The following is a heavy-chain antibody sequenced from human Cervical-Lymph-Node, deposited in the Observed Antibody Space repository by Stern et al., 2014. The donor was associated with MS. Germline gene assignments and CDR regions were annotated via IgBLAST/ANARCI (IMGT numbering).Heavy chain of an antibody. V-gene: IGHV1-24*01. Sequence: VQLVQSGAEVKKPGASVKVSCKVSGYILTKLAMHWVRQAPGKGLEWMGGFAPDEGETIYSQKFQCRVTMTEDTSTDTAYMELRSLRSEDTAVYFCATDHPTVGIYDALAMWGQGTRVTVSS. CDR2: FAPDEGET. J-gene: IGHJ3*02. CDR1: GYILTKLA. CDR3: ATDHPTVGIYDALAM. D-gene: IGHD6-13*01.